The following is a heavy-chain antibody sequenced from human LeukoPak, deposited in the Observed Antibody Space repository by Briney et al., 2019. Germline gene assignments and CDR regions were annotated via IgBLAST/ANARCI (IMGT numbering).Heavy chain of an antibody. J-gene: IGHJ4*02. Sequence: GGSLRLSCAASGFTFSSYSMNWVRQAPGKGLEWVSSISSSSSYIYYADSVKGRFTISRDNAKNSLYLQMNSPRAEDTAVYYCARGFDYYDSSGDYWGQGTLVTVSS. D-gene: IGHD3-22*01. V-gene: IGHV3-21*01. CDR1: GFTFSSYS. CDR2: ISSSSSYI. CDR3: ARGFDYYDSSGDY.